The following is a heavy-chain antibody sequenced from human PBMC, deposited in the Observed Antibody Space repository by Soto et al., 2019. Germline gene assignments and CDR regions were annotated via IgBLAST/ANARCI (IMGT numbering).Heavy chain of an antibody. V-gene: IGHV3-43*01. Sequence: LRFSCAASGFRFDDYNIHWVRQAPGKGLEWVSLITWNGGNTYYADSVKGRFTISRDGTTKSVSLQMTSLKTEDTGLYYCARETLSFGSALDVWGQGTTVTVSS. CDR2: ITWNGGNT. D-gene: IGHD3-3*01. CDR3: ARETLSFGSALDV. CDR1: GFRFDDYN. J-gene: IGHJ6*02.